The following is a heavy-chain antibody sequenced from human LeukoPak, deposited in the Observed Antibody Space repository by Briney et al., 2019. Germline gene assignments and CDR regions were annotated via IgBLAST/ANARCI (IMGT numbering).Heavy chain of an antibody. J-gene: IGHJ4*02. CDR3: ARGTRITMVRGVITPSPY. Sequence: ASVKVSCKASGYTFTGYYMHWVRQAPGQGLEWRGWINPNSGGTNYAQKFQGRVTMTRDTSISTAYMELSRLRSDDTAVYYCARGTRITMVRGVITPSPYWGQGTLVTVSS. D-gene: IGHD3-10*01. CDR2: INPNSGGT. V-gene: IGHV1-2*02. CDR1: GYTFTGYY.